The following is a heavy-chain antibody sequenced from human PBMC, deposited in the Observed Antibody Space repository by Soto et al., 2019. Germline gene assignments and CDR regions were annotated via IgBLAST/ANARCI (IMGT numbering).Heavy chain of an antibody. CDR1: GFTFSYYG. Sequence: QVQLVETGGGVVQPGRSLRLSCAVSGFTFSYYGMHWVRQAPGKGLEWVAVIWFDGSNKSYVDSVKGRFTVSRDNSKNTLYLQMNSLRVEDTAMYYCARLYSSTWHLDSRGQGTLVTVSS. CDR3: ARLYSSTWHLDS. J-gene: IGHJ4*02. V-gene: IGHV3-33*01. CDR2: IWFDGSNK. D-gene: IGHD6-13*01.